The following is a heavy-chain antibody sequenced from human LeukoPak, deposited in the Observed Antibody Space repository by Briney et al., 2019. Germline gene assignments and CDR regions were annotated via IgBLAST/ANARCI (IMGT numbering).Heavy chain of an antibody. J-gene: IGHJ4*02. Sequence: GGSLRLSCAASGFTVSSNYMSWVRQAPGKGLEWVSLIYPGGSTFYADSVKGRFTISRDNSKNTLYLQMNSLRAEDTAVYYCAKDSGYCSGGSCYESNDCWGQGTLVTVSS. CDR2: IYPGGST. D-gene: IGHD2-15*01. V-gene: IGHV3-53*01. CDR1: GFTVSSNY. CDR3: AKDSGYCSGGSCYESNDC.